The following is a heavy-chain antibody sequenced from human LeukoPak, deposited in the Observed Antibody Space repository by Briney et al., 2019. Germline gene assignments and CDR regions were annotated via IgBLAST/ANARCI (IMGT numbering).Heavy chain of an antibody. Sequence: GGSLRLSCAASGFTFSSYAMHWVRQAPGKGLEWVAVISYDGSNKYYADSVKGRFTISRDNSKNTLYLQMNSLRAEDTAVYYCARDTSSGPVYYYYMDVWGKGTTVTVSS. CDR2: ISYDGSNK. CDR1: GFTFSSYA. V-gene: IGHV3-30*04. D-gene: IGHD6-19*01. J-gene: IGHJ6*03. CDR3: ARDTSSGPVYYYYMDV.